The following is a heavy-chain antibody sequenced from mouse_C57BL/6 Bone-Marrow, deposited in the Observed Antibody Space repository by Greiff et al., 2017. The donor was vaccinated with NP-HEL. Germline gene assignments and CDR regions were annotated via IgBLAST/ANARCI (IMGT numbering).Heavy chain of an antibody. CDR3: ARGAGVYFDY. D-gene: IGHD3-3*01. V-gene: IGHV5-17*01. J-gene: IGHJ2*01. CDR1: GFTFSDYG. CDR2: ISSGSSTI. Sequence: EVMLVESGGGLVKPGGSLKLSCAASGFTFSDYGMHWVRQAPEKGLEWVAYISSGSSTIYYADTVKGRFTISRDNAKNTLFLQMTSLRSEDTAMYYCARGAGVYFDYWGQGTTLTVSS.